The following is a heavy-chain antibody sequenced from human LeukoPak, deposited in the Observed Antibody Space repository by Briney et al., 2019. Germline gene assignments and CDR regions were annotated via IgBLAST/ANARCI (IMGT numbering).Heavy chain of an antibody. J-gene: IGHJ4*02. Sequence: GGSLRLSCAASGFTFSGSALHWVRQASGKGLEWVGRIRSTANGYATAYAASVKGRFTISRDDAKNSLYLQMNSLRAEDTAVFYCASQRSGWYEGSSGSYYFDYWGQGTLVTVSS. D-gene: IGHD6-19*01. V-gene: IGHV3-73*01. CDR2: IRSTANGYAT. CDR1: GFTFSGSA. CDR3: ASQRSGWYEGSSGSYYFDY.